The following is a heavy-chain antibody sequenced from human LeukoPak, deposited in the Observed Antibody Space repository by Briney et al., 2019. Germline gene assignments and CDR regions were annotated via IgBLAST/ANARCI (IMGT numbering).Heavy chain of an antibody. CDR1: GFTFSSYG. CDR3: ARDPKYYYDSSGYYPYYFDY. V-gene: IGHV3-33*01. J-gene: IGHJ4*02. Sequence: PGGSLRLSCAASGFTFSSYGMHWVRQAPGKGLEWVAVIWYDGSNKYYADSVKGRFTISRDNAKNSLYLQMNSLRAEDTALYYCARDPKYYYDSSGYYPYYFDYWGQGTLVTVSS. D-gene: IGHD3-22*01. CDR2: IWYDGSNK.